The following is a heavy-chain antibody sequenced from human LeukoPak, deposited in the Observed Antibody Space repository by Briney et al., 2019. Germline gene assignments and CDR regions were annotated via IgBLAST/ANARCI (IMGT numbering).Heavy chain of an antibody. Sequence: GGSLRLSCAASGFTFRSYWMSWVRQAPGKGLEWVANIKQDGSEKYYVDSVKGRFTISRDNAKNSLYLQMNSLRAEDTAVYYCATPRGNWGQGTLVAVSS. J-gene: IGHJ4*02. V-gene: IGHV3-7*01. CDR1: GFTFRSYW. CDR3: ATPRGN. CDR2: IKQDGSEK. D-gene: IGHD3-16*01.